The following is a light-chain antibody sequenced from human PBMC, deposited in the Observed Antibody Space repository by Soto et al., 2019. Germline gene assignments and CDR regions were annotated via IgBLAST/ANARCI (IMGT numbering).Light chain of an antibody. V-gene: IGLV1-40*01. J-gene: IGLJ1*01. CDR3: QSYDIGLTGFYV. Sequence: QSLMPHPPSVSWAPGHSVTISCTGSNSNIGAGYDVHWYQQIPGKAPKLLVYNSNSRPSGIPDRFSGSKSGASASLAITGLQAEDEADYYCQSYDIGLTGFYVSGTGTKVTVL. CDR2: NSN. CDR1: NSNIGAGYD.